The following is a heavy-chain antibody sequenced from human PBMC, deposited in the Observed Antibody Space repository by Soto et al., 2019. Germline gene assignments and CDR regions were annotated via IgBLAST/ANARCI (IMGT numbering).Heavy chain of an antibody. J-gene: IGHJ4*02. CDR1: GFTFSSYA. D-gene: IGHD3-22*01. Sequence: PGGSLRLSCAASGFTFSSYAMHWVRQAPGKGLEWVAVISYDGSNKYYADSVKGRFTISRDNSKNMLYLQMNSLRTEDTAVYYCARVTTLACDYWGQGTLVTVSS. CDR2: ISYDGSNK. CDR3: ARVTTLACDY. V-gene: IGHV3-30*14.